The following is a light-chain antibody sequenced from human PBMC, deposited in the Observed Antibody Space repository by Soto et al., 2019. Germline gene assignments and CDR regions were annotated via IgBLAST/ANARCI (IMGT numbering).Light chain of an antibody. CDR2: EAS. CDR3: QHRSNWPLT. CDR1: QSVSNK. V-gene: IGKV3-15*01. Sequence: ERVMTQSPATLSVSPGERATLSCRASQSVSNKLAWYQQKPGQAPRLLIYEASTRATGIPARFSGSGSGTEFTLTISSLQSEDFAVYYCQHRSNWPLTFGGGTKVEIK. J-gene: IGKJ4*01.